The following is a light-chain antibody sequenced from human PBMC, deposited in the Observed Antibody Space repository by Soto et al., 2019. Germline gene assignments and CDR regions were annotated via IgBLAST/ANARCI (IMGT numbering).Light chain of an antibody. Sequence: QSVLTQPPSVSGAPGQRVTISCTGSRSNIGAGYDVHWYQQLPGTAPKLLIYGNSNRPSGVPDRFSGSKSGTSASLAITGLQAEDXADYYCQSYDSSLSGWVFGGGTKLTVL. CDR3: QSYDSSLSGWV. V-gene: IGLV1-40*01. CDR1: RSNIGAGYD. J-gene: IGLJ3*02. CDR2: GNS.